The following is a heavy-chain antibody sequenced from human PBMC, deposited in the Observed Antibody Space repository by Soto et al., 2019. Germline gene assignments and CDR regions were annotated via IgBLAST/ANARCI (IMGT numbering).Heavy chain of an antibody. V-gene: IGHV4-59*01. J-gene: IGHJ4*02. Sequence: QVPLQGSGPGMVKPSETLSNTCTVPGGPLRSLHWSWIPQPPGKGPEGIGYIHYSGSTNYHPSLESRVTISVDTSKNQFSLKLSSVTAADTAVYYCARSMDVTLTVVDRDEYFDSWGQGTLVTVSS. D-gene: IGHD3-22*01. CDR1: GGPLRSLH. CDR3: ARSMDVTLTVVDRDEYFDS. CDR2: IHYSGST.